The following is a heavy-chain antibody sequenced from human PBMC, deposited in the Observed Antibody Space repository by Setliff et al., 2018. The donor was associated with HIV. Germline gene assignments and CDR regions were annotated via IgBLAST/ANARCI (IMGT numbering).Heavy chain of an antibody. D-gene: IGHD1-26*01. J-gene: IGHJ3*02. V-gene: IGHV1-69*05. CDR3: AGGHSSGSTYSGSYGAFDI. CDR2: IIPIFGTL. Sequence: GASVKVSCKASGGTFSRYGISWVRQAPGQGLEWMGGIIPIFGTLNYAQKFQGRVTITTDESTSTAYMDLSSLRSEDTALYYCAGGHSSGSTYSGSYGAFDIWGQGTMVTVSS. CDR1: GGTFSRYG.